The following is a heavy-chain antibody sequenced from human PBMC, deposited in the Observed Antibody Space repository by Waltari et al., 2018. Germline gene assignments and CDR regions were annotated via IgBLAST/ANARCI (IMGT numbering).Heavy chain of an antibody. J-gene: IGHJ4*02. D-gene: IGHD6-19*01. CDR3: ATSGWYCFDY. Sequence: VQLVESGGGLVQPGGSLRLCCAASGVTLSSFWMNWVRQTPGKGLEWVAGIKQDGSEKYYADSVKGRFTISRDNAKNSLCLQMNSLRAEDTAVYYCATSGWYCFDYWGQGTLVTVSS. CDR1: GVTLSSFW. V-gene: IGHV3-7*01. CDR2: IKQDGSEK.